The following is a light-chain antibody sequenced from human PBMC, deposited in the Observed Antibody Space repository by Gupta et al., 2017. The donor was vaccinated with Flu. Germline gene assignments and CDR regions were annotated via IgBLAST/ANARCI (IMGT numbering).Light chain of an antibody. CDR2: GSS. CDR3: HLDGSSPPYY. CDR1: QSVAGTF. V-gene: IGKV3-20*01. J-gene: IGKJ5*01. Sequence: EIVLTQSPGSLSLSPGERVTLSCRASQSVAGTFVAWYQQRPGQAPSLLIFGSSNRAADNPARFSGSGSGTDFTLTISRLEPEDFATYYCHLDGSSPPYYFGQGTRLEIK.